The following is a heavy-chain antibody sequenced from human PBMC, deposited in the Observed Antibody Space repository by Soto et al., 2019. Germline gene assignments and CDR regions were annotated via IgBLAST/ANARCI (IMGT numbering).Heavy chain of an antibody. V-gene: IGHV3-33*01. J-gene: IGHJ6*02. CDR1: GFTFSSYG. CDR3: ARDLVYSSSWYSHYYYYGMDV. Sequence: GGSLRLSCAASGFTFSSYGMHWVRQAPGKGLEWVAVIWYDGSNKYYADSVKGRFTISRDNSKNKLYLQMNSLRAEDTAVYYCARDLVYSSSWYSHYYYYGMDVWGQGTTVTVSS. CDR2: IWYDGSNK. D-gene: IGHD6-13*01.